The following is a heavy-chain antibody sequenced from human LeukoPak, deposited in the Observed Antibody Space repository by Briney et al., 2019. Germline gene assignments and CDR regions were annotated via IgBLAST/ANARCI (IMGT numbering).Heavy chain of an antibody. Sequence: ASVNVSCKASGYTFTSYGITWVRQAPGQGLEWMGWISVYNGDTNYAQKLQGRDTMTTETSTSTAYMELRSLRSNDTAVYYCASNTGSDSSGYAYWGQGTLVTVSS. V-gene: IGHV1-18*01. CDR3: ASNTGSDSSGYAY. CDR1: GYTFTSYG. J-gene: IGHJ4*02. D-gene: IGHD3-22*01. CDR2: ISVYNGDT.